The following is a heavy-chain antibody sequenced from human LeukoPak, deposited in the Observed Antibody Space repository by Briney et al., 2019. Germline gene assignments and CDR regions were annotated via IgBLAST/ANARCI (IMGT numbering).Heavy chain of an antibody. V-gene: IGHV3-30*18. J-gene: IGHJ4*02. CDR2: ISYDGSNK. CDR1: GFTFSSYG. Sequence: GGSLRLSCAASGFTFSSYGMHWVRQAPGKGLEWVAVISYDGSNKYYADSVKGRFTISRDNSKNTLYPQMNSLRAKDTAVYYCAKDGGGTLDYWGQGTLVTVSS. CDR3: AKDGGGTLDY. D-gene: IGHD2-15*01.